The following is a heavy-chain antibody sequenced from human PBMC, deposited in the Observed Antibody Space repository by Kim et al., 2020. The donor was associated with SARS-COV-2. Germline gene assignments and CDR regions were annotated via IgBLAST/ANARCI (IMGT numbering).Heavy chain of an antibody. CDR3: AKVLDLEYYFDY. J-gene: IGHJ4*02. V-gene: IGHV3-23*01. CDR2: ISGSGGST. CDR1: GFTFSSYA. D-gene: IGHD3-3*01. Sequence: GGSLRLSCAASGFTFSSYAMSWVRQSPGKGLEWVSAISGSGGSTYYADSVKGRFPISRDNSKNTLYLQMNSLRAEDTAVYYCAKVLDLEYYFDYWGQGTLVTVSS.